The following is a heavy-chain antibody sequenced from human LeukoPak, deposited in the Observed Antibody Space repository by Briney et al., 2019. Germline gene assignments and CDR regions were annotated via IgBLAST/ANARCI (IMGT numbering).Heavy chain of an antibody. CDR3: ARENPHDFWKVAFDI. D-gene: IGHD3-3*01. CDR2: INHSGTT. J-gene: IGHJ3*02. CDR1: GGSFSGYY. V-gene: IGHV4-34*01. Sequence: MSSETLSLTCTVYGGSFSGYYWSWIRQPPGKGLEWIGEINHSGTTNYNPSLKSRVTISVDTSKNQFSLRLSSVTAADTAVYYCARENPHDFWKVAFDIWGQGTMVTVSS.